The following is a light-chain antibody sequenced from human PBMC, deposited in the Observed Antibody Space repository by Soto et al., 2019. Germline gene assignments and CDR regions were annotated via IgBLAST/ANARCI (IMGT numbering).Light chain of an antibody. J-gene: IGKJ1*01. CDR2: KAS. Sequence: DIQMTQSPSTLSASLVYRFTITCRASQSISSWLAWYQQKPGKAPKLLIYKASSLESGVPSRFSGSGSGTEFTLTISSLQPDDFATYYCQQYNSYSTFGQGTKVDI. CDR3: QQYNSYST. CDR1: QSISSW. V-gene: IGKV1-5*03.